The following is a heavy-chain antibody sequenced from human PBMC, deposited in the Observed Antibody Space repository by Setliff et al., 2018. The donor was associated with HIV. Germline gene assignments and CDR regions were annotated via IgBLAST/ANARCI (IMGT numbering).Heavy chain of an antibody. Sequence: SETLSLTCTVSGGSIRSYYWSWIRQPPGKVLEWIGYIYYSGSTNYNPALKSRVTISVDKSKNQFSLKLSSVTAADTAVYYLARHSITLVVGVPERDDAFDIWGQGTMVTVSS. CDR3: ARHSITLVVGVPERDDAFDI. CDR1: GGSIRSYY. CDR2: IYYSGST. J-gene: IGHJ3*02. V-gene: IGHV4-59*08. D-gene: IGHD3-22*01.